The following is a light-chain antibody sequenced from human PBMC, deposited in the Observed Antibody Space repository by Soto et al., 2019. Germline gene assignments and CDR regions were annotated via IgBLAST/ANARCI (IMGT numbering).Light chain of an antibody. CDR3: QQYNNWPLT. V-gene: IGKV3-20*01. Sequence: EFVLTQSPGTLSLSPGERATLSCRASQTVRNNYLAWYQQKPGQAPRLLIYDASSRATGIPDRFSGGGSGTDFTLTISRLEPEDFAAYYCQQYNNWPLTFGGGTKVEIK. CDR1: QTVRNNY. CDR2: DAS. J-gene: IGKJ4*01.